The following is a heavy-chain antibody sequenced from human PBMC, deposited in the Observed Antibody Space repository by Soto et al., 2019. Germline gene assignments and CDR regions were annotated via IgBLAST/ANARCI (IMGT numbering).Heavy chain of an antibody. CDR2: ISSSSSYI. J-gene: IGHJ5*02. D-gene: IGHD3-10*01. CDR1: GFTFSSYS. Sequence: GGSLRLSCAASGFTFSSYSMNWVRQAPGKGLEWVSSISSSSSYIYYADSVKGRFTISRDNAKNSLYLQMNSLRAEDTAVYYCARERTLMQYYYGSGSPYNWFDPWGQGTLVTVSS. CDR3: ARERTLMQYYYGSGSPYNWFDP. V-gene: IGHV3-21*01.